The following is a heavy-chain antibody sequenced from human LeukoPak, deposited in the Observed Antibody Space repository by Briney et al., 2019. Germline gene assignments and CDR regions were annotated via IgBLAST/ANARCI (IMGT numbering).Heavy chain of an antibody. CDR1: GGSVSSGSYY. J-gene: IGHJ4*02. CDR3: ARATNYDYVWGSYRSRWYFDY. V-gene: IGHV4-61*01. Sequence: SETLSLTCTVSGGSVSSGSYYWSWIRQPPGKGLEWIGYIYYSGSTNYNPSLKSRVTISVDTSKNQFSLKLSSVTAADTAVYYCARATNYDYVWGSYRSRWYFDYWGQGTLVTVSS. CDR2: IYYSGST. D-gene: IGHD3-16*01.